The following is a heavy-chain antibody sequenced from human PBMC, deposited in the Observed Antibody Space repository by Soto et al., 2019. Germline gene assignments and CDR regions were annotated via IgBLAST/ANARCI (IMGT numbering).Heavy chain of an antibody. CDR1: GYSINSGYY. CDR3: AVGYCGTASCAREYFHH. CDR2: VYQSGST. V-gene: IGHV4-38-2*01. D-gene: IGHD2-2*01. Sequence: SETLSLTCAVSGYSINSGYYWAWIRQPPEKGLEWIGSVYQSGSTYYNPSLKSRVTISVDTSKKRFSLKVRSVTAADTATYYCAVGYCGTASCAREYFHHWGKGTLVTDSS. J-gene: IGHJ1*01.